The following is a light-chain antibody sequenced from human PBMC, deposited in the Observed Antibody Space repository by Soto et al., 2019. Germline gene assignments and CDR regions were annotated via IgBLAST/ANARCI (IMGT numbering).Light chain of an antibody. CDR3: QQYGTSPLT. J-gene: IGKJ4*01. Sequence: EIVLTQSPGTLSLSPGERATLSCRARQSTDTNSLAWYQQKPGQAPRLLIYGASSRATGIPDRFSGSGSGTDFTLTISILEPEDFAVYYCQQYGTSPLTFGGGTKVEIK. CDR2: GAS. CDR1: QSTDTNS. V-gene: IGKV3-20*01.